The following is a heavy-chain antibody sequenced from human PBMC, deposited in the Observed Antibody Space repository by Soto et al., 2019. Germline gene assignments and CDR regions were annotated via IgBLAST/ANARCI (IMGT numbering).Heavy chain of an antibody. CDR3: SRQAARAPTAVRF. CDR1: GGSISSSSYY. J-gene: IGHJ4*02. CDR2: IYYSGST. D-gene: IGHD4-17*01. V-gene: IGHV4-39*01. Sequence: PSETLSLTCTVSGGSISSSSYYWGWIRQPPGKGLEWIGSIYYSGSTYYNPSLKSRVTISVDTSKNQFSLKLSSVTAADTAVYYWSRQAARAPTAVRFWGQGTLVTASS.